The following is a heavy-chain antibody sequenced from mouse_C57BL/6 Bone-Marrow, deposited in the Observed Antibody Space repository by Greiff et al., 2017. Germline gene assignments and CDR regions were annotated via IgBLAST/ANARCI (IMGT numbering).Heavy chain of an antibody. D-gene: IGHD2-4*01. V-gene: IGHV2-5*01. CDR3: AKNYDYDWFAY. CDR2: IWRGGST. Sequence: QVQLQQSGPGLVQPSPSLSITCTVSGFSLTSYGVHWVRQSPGKGLEWLGVIWRGGSTDYNEAFMSRMSITKDNSKSQVFFKMNSLQADDTAIYYCAKNYDYDWFAYWGQGTLVTVSA. CDR1: GFSLTSYG. J-gene: IGHJ3*01.